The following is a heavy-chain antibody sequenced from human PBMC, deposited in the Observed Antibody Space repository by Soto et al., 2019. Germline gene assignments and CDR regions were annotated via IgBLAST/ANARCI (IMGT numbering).Heavy chain of an antibody. CDR1: GGSISSSSYY. V-gene: IGHV4-39*01. CDR3: ARGRGDYSNPHDNWFDP. CDR2: IYYSGST. D-gene: IGHD4-4*01. Sequence: SETLSLTCTVSGGSISSSSYYWGWIRQPPGKGLEWIGSIYYSGSTYYNPSLKSRVTISVDTSKNQFSLKLSSVTAADTAVYYCARGRGDYSNPHDNWFDPWGQGTLVTVSS. J-gene: IGHJ5*02.